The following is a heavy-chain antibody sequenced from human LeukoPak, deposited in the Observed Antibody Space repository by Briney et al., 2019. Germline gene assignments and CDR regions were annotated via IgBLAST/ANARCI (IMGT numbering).Heavy chain of an antibody. CDR3: ARLYGSSTSCYLDY. J-gene: IGHJ4*02. CDR1: GFTFDDDG. V-gene: IGHV3-20*04. CDR2: INWNGGST. Sequence: GSLRLSCAASGFTFDDDGMSWVRQARGKGLEWVSGINWNGGSTGYADSVKGRFTISRDNAKNSLYLQRSSLRAEDTALYYCARLYGSSTSCYLDYWGQGTLVTVS. D-gene: IGHD2-2*01.